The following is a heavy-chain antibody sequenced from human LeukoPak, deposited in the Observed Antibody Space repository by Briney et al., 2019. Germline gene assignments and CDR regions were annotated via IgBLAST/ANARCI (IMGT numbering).Heavy chain of an antibody. Sequence: PSETLSLTCTVSGGSISSGDYYWSWIRQPPGKGLERIGYIYYSGSTYYNPSLKSRVTISVDTSKNQFSLKLSSVTAADTAVYYCARAGYCSGGSCYGRFYYYGMDVWGKGTTVTVSS. CDR1: GGSISSGDYY. CDR2: IYYSGST. CDR3: ARAGYCSGGSCYGRFYYYGMDV. V-gene: IGHV4-30-4*01. J-gene: IGHJ6*04. D-gene: IGHD2-15*01.